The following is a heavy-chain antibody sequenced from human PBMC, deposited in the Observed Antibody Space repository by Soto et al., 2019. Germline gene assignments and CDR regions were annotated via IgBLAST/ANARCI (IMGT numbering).Heavy chain of an antibody. Sequence: QVQLVQSGAEVKKPGSSVRVSCKASGDTFTFYSINWVRQAPGLGLEWMGRINPILSMSNYAQRFQGRVTMTADKSTSTAYMELSSLGSEDTAMYYCASSYGSGYRAFDYWGQGALVTVSS. CDR2: INPILSMS. CDR3: ASSYGSGYRAFDY. J-gene: IGHJ4*02. V-gene: IGHV1-69*02. D-gene: IGHD3-10*01. CDR1: GDTFTFYS.